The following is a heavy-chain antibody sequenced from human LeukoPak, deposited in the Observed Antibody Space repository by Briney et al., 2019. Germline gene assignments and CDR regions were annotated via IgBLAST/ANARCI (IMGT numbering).Heavy chain of an antibody. D-gene: IGHD3-10*01. J-gene: IGHJ4*02. CDR3: AKDRRPGRGLGELLPNPFDY. CDR2: IYSGGST. Sequence: GGSLRLSCAASEFSVGSNYMTWVRQAPGKGLEWVSLIYSGGSTYYADSVKGRFTISRDNSKNTLYLQMNSLRAEDTAVYYCAKDRRPGRGLGELLPNPFDYWGQGTLVTVSS. V-gene: IGHV3-53*01. CDR1: EFSVGSNY.